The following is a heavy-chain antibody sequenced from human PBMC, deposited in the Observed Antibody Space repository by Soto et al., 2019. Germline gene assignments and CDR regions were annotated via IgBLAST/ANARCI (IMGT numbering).Heavy chain of an antibody. J-gene: IGHJ4*02. V-gene: IGHV1-46*01. CDR3: ARTSLATGSSGPGH. Sequence: XSVKVSCKASVYTFTSYYMHWVRQAPGQGLEWMGIINPSGGSTSYAQKFQGRVTMTRDTSTSTVYMELSSLRSEDTAVYYCARTSLATGSSGPGHWGQGTLVTV. D-gene: IGHD6-19*01. CDR1: VYTFTSYY. CDR2: INPSGGST.